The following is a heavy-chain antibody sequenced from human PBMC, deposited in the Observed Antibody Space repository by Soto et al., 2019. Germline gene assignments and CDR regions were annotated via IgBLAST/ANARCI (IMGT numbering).Heavy chain of an antibody. CDR2: IIPIFGTA. CDR1: GGTFSSYA. J-gene: IGHJ4*02. CDR3: ARVNSARYFDWLPPFSSLDY. V-gene: IGHV1-69*13. D-gene: IGHD3-9*01. Sequence: ASVKVSCKASGGTFSSYAISWVRQAPGQGLEWMGGIIPIFGTANYAQKFQGRVTITADESTSTAYMELSSLRSEDTAVYYCARVNSARYFDWLPPFSSLDYWGQGTLVTVSS.